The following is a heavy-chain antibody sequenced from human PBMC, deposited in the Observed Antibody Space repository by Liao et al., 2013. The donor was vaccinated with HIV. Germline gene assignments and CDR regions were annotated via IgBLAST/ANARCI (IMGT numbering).Heavy chain of an antibody. V-gene: IGHV4-59*01. J-gene: IGHJ6*03. CDR2: IYYSGSA. D-gene: IGHD1-26*01. CDR1: GGSLSNYY. CDR3: ARAGWEIRGGLHYYYMDV. Sequence: QVQLQESGPGLVKPSETLSLTCSVSGGSLSNYYWSWIRQSPVKGLEWIGFIYYSGSAIYNPSLKSRVTISVDTSKNKFSLKLSSVTAADTAVYYCARAGWEIRGGLHYYYMDVWAKGTTVTVSS.